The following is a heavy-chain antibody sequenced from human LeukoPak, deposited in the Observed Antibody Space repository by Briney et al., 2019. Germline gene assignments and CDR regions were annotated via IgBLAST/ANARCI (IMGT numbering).Heavy chain of an antibody. J-gene: IGHJ3*02. Sequence: GGSLRLSCAASGLTFSSYGMHWVRQAPGKGLEWVAVISYDGSNKYYADSVKGRFTISRDNSKNTLYLQMNSLRAEDTAVYYCANLVHCSGGSCYPTFDAFDIWGQGTMVTVSS. CDR2: ISYDGSNK. D-gene: IGHD2-15*01. CDR3: ANLVHCSGGSCYPTFDAFDI. V-gene: IGHV3-30*18. CDR1: GLTFSSYG.